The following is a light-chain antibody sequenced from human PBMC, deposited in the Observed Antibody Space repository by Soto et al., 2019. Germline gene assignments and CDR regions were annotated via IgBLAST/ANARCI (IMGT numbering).Light chain of an antibody. J-gene: IGLJ1*01. CDR3: CSYAGSSTFIYV. V-gene: IGLV2-23*02. CDR1: SSDVGSYNL. Sequence: QSALTQPASVSGSPGQSITISCTGTSSDVGSYNLVSWYQQHPGKAPKLMIYEVSKRPSGVSNRFSGSKSGNTASLTNSGLQAEYEADYHCCSYAGSSTFIYVFGTGTKVTVL. CDR2: EVS.